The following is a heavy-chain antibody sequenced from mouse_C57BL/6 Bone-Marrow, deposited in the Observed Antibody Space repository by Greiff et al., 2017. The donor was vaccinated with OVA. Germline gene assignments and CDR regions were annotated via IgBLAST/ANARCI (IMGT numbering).Heavy chain of an antibody. CDR2: LDPENGDT. Sequence: VQLQQSGAELVRPGASVKLSCTASGFNIKDDYMHWVKQRPEQGLEWIGWLDPENGDTEYASKFQGKATITEDTSSNTAYLQLSSLTSEDTAVYYCTSYGNFDYWGQGTTLTVAS. D-gene: IGHD2-1*01. J-gene: IGHJ2*01. CDR3: TSYGNFDY. CDR1: GFNIKDDY. V-gene: IGHV14-4*01.